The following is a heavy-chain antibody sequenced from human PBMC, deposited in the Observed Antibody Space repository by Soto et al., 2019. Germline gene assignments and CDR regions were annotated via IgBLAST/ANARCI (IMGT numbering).Heavy chain of an antibody. J-gene: IGHJ6*02. Sequence: GGSLRLSCAASGFTFSSYSMNWVRQAPGKGLEWVSYISSSSSTIYYADSVKGRFTISRDNAKNSLYLQMNSLRDEDTAVYYCARGRGGYYYDSSGYYYPDYYGMDVWGQGTTVTVSS. D-gene: IGHD3-22*01. CDR1: GFTFSSYS. CDR3: ARGRGGYYYDSSGYYYPDYYGMDV. V-gene: IGHV3-48*02. CDR2: ISSSSSTI.